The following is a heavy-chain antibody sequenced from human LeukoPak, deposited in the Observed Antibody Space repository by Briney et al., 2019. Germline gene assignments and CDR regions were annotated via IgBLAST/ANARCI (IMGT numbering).Heavy chain of an antibody. D-gene: IGHD3-10*02. V-gene: IGHV3-48*03. CDR2: ISSSGSTI. CDR3: AELGITMIGGV. J-gene: IGHJ6*04. CDR1: GFTFSSYE. Sequence: GGSLRLSCAASGFTFSSYEMNWVRQAPGKGLEWVSYISSSGSTIYYPDSVKGRFTISRDNAKNSLYLQMNSLRAEDTAVYYCAELGITMIGGVWGKGTTVTISS.